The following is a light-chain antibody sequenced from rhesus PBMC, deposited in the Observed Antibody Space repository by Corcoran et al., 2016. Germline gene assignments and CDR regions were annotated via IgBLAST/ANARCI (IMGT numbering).Light chain of an antibody. CDR1: QSIRSW. Sequence: GDTVTITCRASQSIRSWLAWYQQKPGKAPNLLIYKASTLERGVPTRFSGSGSGTDFTFTNSRLQSEDFATYYCRQYNPSPPWTFGQGTKVEVK. J-gene: IGKJ1*01. V-gene: IGKV1-22*01. CDR2: KAS. CDR3: RQYNPSPPWT.